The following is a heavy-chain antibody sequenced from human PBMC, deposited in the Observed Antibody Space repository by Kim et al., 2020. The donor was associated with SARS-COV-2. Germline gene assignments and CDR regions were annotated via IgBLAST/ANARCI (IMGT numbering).Heavy chain of an antibody. CDR1: GFTFSSYG. CDR2: IWYDGSNK. Sequence: GGSLRLSCAASGFTFSSYGMHWVRQAPGKGLEWVAVIWYDGSNKYYADSVKGRFTISRDNSKNTLYLQMNSLRAEDTAVYYCARVSYSSSGDYWGQGTLVTVSS. V-gene: IGHV3-33*01. CDR3: ARVSYSSSGDY. J-gene: IGHJ4*02. D-gene: IGHD6-6*01.